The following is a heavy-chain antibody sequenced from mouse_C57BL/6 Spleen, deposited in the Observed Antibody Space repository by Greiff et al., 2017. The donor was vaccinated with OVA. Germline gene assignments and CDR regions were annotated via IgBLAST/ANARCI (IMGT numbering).Heavy chain of an antibody. CDR2: ISSGSSTI. CDR3: ARGRSNYGDYYFDY. D-gene: IGHD2-5*01. Sequence: EVQLVESGGGLVKPGGSLKLSCAASGFTFSDYGMHWVRQAPEKGLEWVAYISSGSSTIYYADTVKGRFTISRDNAKNTLCLQMTRLRSEDTAMYYCARGRSNYGDYYFDYWGRGTTLTVSS. J-gene: IGHJ2*01. CDR1: GFTFSDYG. V-gene: IGHV5-17*01.